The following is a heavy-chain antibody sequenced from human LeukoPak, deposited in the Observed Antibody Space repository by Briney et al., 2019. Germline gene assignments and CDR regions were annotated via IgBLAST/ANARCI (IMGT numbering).Heavy chain of an antibody. D-gene: IGHD6-13*01. CDR3: ARDDGSSSGGY. V-gene: IGHV3-21*01. Sequence: GGSLRLSCAASGFTFSRSTMNWVRPAPGKGLEWVSSMSSSSTYIYYADSVKGRFTISRDNAKKSLYLQMNSLRAEDTAVYYCARDDGSSSGGYWGQGTLVTVSS. CDR2: MSSSSTYI. J-gene: IGHJ4*02. CDR1: GFTFSRST.